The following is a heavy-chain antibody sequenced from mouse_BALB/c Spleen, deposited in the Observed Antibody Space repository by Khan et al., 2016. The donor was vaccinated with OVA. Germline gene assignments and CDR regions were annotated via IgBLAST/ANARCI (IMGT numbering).Heavy chain of an antibody. CDR1: GFTFSSYG. J-gene: IGHJ4*01. CDR2: ISSGGHYT. D-gene: IGHD1-1*01. Sequence: EVELVESGGDLVKPGGSLKLSCAASGFTFSSYGMSWVRQTPDKRLEWVATISSGGHYTYFPDSVRGRFTISRDNAKNTLYLQMSSLKSEDTAMYYSARTITTAKGDYNTMGYWGQGTSDTVSS. V-gene: IGHV5-6*01. CDR3: ARTITTAKGDYNTMGY.